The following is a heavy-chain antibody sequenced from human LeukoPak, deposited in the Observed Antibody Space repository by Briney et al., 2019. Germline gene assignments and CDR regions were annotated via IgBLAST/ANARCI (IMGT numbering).Heavy chain of an antibody. CDR2: ISSSSSYI. CDR3: ARETYYYGSGSPGYFDY. J-gene: IGHJ4*02. V-gene: IGHV3-21*04. D-gene: IGHD3-10*01. CDR1: GFTFSTFA. Sequence: GGSLRLSCAASGFTFSTFAMNWVRQAPGEGLEWVSSISSSSSYIYYADSVKGRFTISRDNAKNSLYLQMNSLRAEDTAVYYCARETYYYGSGSPGYFDYWGQGTLVTVSS.